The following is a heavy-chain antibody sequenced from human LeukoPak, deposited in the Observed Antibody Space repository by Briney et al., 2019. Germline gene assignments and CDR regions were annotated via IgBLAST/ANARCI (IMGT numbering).Heavy chain of an antibody. CDR1: GFTFSSYA. CDR3: AKDFSRGGYTYYGMDV. V-gene: IGHV3-23*01. D-gene: IGHD3-22*01. Sequence: GGSLRLSCAASGFTFSSYAMSWVRQAPGKGLEWASAISGSGGSTYYADSVKGRFTISRDNSKNTLYLQMNSLRAEDTAVYYCAKDFSRGGYTYYGMDVWGQGTTVTVSS. J-gene: IGHJ6*02. CDR2: ISGSGGST.